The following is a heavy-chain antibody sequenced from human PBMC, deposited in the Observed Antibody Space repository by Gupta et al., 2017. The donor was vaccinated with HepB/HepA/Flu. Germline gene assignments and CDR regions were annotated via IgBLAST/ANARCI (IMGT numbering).Heavy chain of an antibody. CDR3: VRHAPADTDAFDI. CDR1: AGSISSYF. D-gene: IGHD5-18*01. V-gene: IGHV4-59*08. J-gene: IGHJ3*02. Sequence: QALLQESGAGLVKPSETLSLTCSVSAGSISSYFWSWIRKPPGKGLEWIGYVYHSGATSYNPSLRRRLTISVDTYKNQFSLKLGFVHAADTALYYCVRHAPADTDAFDIWGRGALVTVSS. CDR2: VYHSGAT.